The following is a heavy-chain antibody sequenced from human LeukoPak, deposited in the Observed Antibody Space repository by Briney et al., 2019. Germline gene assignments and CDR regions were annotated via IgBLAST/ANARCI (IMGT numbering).Heavy chain of an antibody. CDR3: ARAHSWGSYFWFDP. CDR1: GYTFTSYD. J-gene: IGHJ5*02. V-gene: IGHV1-8*03. D-gene: IGHD1-26*01. Sequence: ASVKVSCKASGYTFTSYDIYWVRPATGPGLEWMGWMNPNSGNTGYAQKFQGRVTITRNTSITTAYMELSSLRSEDTAVYYCARAHSWGSYFWFDPWGQGTLVTVSS. CDR2: MNPNSGNT.